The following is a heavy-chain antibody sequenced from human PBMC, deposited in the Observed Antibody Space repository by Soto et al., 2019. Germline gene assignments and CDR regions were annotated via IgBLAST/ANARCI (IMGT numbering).Heavy chain of an antibody. CDR3: ARDVNMAAGDLFDY. J-gene: IGHJ4*02. D-gene: IGHD6-13*01. Sequence: PGGSXRLSCAASGFTFSDYYMSWIRQAPGKGLEWVSYISSSGSTIYYADSVKGRFTISRDNAKNSLYLQMNSLRAEDTAVYYRARDVNMAAGDLFDYWGQGTLVTVSS. CDR1: GFTFSDYY. CDR2: ISSSGSTI. V-gene: IGHV3-11*01.